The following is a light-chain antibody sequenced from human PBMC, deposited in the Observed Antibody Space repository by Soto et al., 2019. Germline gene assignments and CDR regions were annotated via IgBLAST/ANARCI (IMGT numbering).Light chain of an antibody. CDR2: DVS. Sequence: QSVLTQPRSVSGSPGQSVTISCTGTSSDVGYYSYVSWFQQHPGKAPKLMIYDVSKRPSGVPDRFSGSKSGNTASLTISGLQAEDEADYYCCSFAGSYTLYVFGPVTKVPVL. J-gene: IGLJ1*01. CDR3: CSFAGSYTLYV. V-gene: IGLV2-11*01. CDR1: SSDVGYYSY.